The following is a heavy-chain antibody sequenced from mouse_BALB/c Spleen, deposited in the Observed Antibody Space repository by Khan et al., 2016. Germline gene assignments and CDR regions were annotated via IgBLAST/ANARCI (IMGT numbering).Heavy chain of an antibody. CDR3: ARDFDY. CDR2: INTHSGVP. Sequence: LVESGPELKKPGETVRISCKASGYTFTTAGMQWVQKMPGKGLKWIGWINTHSGVPKYAEDFKGRFAFSLETSASTAYLQISNLKNEDTATYFCARDFDYWGQGTTLTVSS. CDR1: GYTFTTAG. J-gene: IGHJ2*01. V-gene: IGHV9-4*02.